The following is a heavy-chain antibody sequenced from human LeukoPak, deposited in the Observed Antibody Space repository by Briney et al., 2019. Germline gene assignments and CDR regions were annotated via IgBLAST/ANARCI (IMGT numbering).Heavy chain of an antibody. Sequence: GASVKVSCKASGYTFTSYGISWVRQAPGQGLEWMGWISAYNGNTNYAQKFQGRVTITRDTSASTAYMELSSLRSEDTAVYYCARTQPYYYYYGMDVWGQGTTVTVSS. J-gene: IGHJ6*02. V-gene: IGHV1-18*01. CDR1: GYTFTSYG. CDR2: ISAYNGNT. CDR3: ARTQPYYYYYGMDV. D-gene: IGHD1-14*01.